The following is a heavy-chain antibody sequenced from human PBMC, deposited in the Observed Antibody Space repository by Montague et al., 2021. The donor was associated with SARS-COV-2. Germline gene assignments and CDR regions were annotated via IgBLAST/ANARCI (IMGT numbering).Heavy chain of an antibody. CDR2: IYYSGST. Sequence: SETLSLTCTASGGSVSSGSYYWSWIRQPPGKGLEWIGYIYYSGSTNYNPSLKSRVTISVDTSKNQFSLKLSSVTAADMAVYYCARGPCRITIFGVVTRYGMDVWGQGTTVTVSS. D-gene: IGHD3-3*01. CDR3: ARGPCRITIFGVVTRYGMDV. CDR1: GGSVSSGSYY. V-gene: IGHV4-61*01. J-gene: IGHJ6*02.